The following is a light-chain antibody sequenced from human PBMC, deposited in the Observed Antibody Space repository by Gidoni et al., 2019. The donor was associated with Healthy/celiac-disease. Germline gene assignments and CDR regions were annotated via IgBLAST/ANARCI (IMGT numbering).Light chain of an antibody. J-gene: IGKJ3*01. CDR1: QSVSSSY. V-gene: IGKV3-20*01. Sequence: EIVSTRYPGTLSLSPGERATLSCRASQSVSSSYLTWYQQKPCQAPRLLIYGASSRATGIPDRFSGSGSGTYFTLTISILEPEDFAVYYCQQDGYQGTFGPGTKVDIK. CDR3: QQDGYQGT. CDR2: GAS.